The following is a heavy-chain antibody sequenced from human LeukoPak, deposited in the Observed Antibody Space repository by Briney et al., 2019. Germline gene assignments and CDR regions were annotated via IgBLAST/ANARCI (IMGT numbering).Heavy chain of an antibody. Sequence: GASVKVSCKVSGYSLTELSMHWVRQAPGKGLEWMGGFDPEDGETIYAQKFQGRVTMTEDTSTDTAYMELSSLRSEDTAVYYCASSDYYYYYYMDVWGKGTTVTVSS. J-gene: IGHJ6*03. CDR1: GYSLTELS. V-gene: IGHV1-24*01. D-gene: IGHD1-26*01. CDR3: ASSDYYYYYYMDV. CDR2: FDPEDGET.